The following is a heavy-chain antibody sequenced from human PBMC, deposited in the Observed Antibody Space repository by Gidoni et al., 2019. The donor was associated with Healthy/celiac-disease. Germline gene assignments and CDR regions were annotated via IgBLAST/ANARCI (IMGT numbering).Heavy chain of an antibody. CDR3: EKESEAVDTGYGMDV. D-gene: IGHD6-19*01. V-gene: IGHV3-30*02. Sequence: VKGRFPISRDNSKNTLYLQMNSLRAEDTAGYYCEKESEAVDTGYGMDVWGQGTTVTVS. J-gene: IGHJ6*02.